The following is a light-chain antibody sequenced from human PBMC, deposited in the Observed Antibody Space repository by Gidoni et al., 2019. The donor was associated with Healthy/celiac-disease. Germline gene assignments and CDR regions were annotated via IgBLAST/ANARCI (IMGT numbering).Light chain of an antibody. V-gene: IGLV1-51*01. CDR1: SPNIGNTY. CDR3: GTWDSSLSAGV. CDR2: DNN. J-gene: IGLJ2*01. Sequence: QSVLTQPPSVSAAPGQKVTISCSGSSPNIGNTYVSWYQQLPGTAPKLLIYDNNKRPSGIPDRFSGSKSGTSATLGITGLQTGDEADYYCGTWDSSLSAGVFGGGTKLTVL.